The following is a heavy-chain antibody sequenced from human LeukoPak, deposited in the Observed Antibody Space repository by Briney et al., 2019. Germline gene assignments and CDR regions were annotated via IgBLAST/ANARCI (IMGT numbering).Heavy chain of an antibody. V-gene: IGHV4-4*09. CDR1: GGSISSYY. CDR2: IYTSGST. Sequence: SETLSLTCTVSGGSISSYYWSWIRQPPGKGLEWIGYIYTSGSTNYNPSLKSRVTISVDTSKNQFSLKLSSVTAADTPVYYCARHYYDSSGYYDYWGREPWSPSPQ. CDR3: ARHYYDSSGYYDY. D-gene: IGHD3-22*01. J-gene: IGHJ4*02.